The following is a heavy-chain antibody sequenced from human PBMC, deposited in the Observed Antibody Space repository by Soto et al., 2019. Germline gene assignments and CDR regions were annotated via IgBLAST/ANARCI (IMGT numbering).Heavy chain of an antibody. CDR1: GGSISSSSYY. J-gene: IGHJ4*02. CDR2: IYYSGST. Sequence: SETLSLTCTVSGGSISSSSYYWGWIRQPPGKGLEWIGSIYYSGSTYYNPSLKSRVTISVDTSKNQFSLKLSSVTAADTAVYYCARISPYYYDSSGYQYFDYWGQGTLVXVSS. V-gene: IGHV4-39*01. D-gene: IGHD3-22*01. CDR3: ARISPYYYDSSGYQYFDY.